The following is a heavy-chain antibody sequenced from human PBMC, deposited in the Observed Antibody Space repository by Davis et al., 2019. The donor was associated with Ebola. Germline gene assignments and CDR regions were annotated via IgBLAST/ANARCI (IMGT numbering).Heavy chain of an antibody. J-gene: IGHJ6*02. V-gene: IGHV5-51*01. D-gene: IGHD1-26*01. CDR3: ARQSGSYYNYYYGMDV. Sequence: GESLKISCKGSGYSFTSYWIGWVREMHGKGLEWMGIIYPGDSDTRYSPSFQGQVTISADKSISTAYLHWSSLKASDTAMYYCARQSGSYYNYYYGMDVWGQGTTVTVSS. CDR2: IYPGDSDT. CDR1: GYSFTSYW.